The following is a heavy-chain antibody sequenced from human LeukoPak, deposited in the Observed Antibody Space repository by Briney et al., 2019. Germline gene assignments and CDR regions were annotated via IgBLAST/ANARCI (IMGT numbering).Heavy chain of an antibody. D-gene: IGHD3-10*01. CDR1: GFTFVDYA. Sequence: GGSLRLSCAASGFTFVDYAMHWVRQAPGKGLEWVSVIYSGGSTYYADSVKGRFTISRDNSKNTLYLQMNSLRAEDTAVYYCARARAGGMDVWGQGTTVTVSS. CDR2: IYSGGST. J-gene: IGHJ6*02. V-gene: IGHV3-53*01. CDR3: ARARAGGMDV.